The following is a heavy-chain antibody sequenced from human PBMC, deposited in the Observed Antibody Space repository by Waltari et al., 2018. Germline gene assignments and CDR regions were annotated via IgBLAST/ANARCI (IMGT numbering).Heavy chain of an antibody. D-gene: IGHD3-10*01. CDR1: GFDFSDYD. V-gene: IGHV3-21*03. CDR3: TRDLYGSGGDWFDP. CDR2: IGGTHSNI. Sequence: EVRLAESGGGLVKPGGSLRLSCTASGFDFSDYDMNWVRQAPGTWRHCVSSIGGTHSNIFYADSVKGRFTVSRDNAKNSLYLQMDNLRAEDSGLYFCTRDLYGSGGDWFDPWGQGTLVTVSS. J-gene: IGHJ5*02.